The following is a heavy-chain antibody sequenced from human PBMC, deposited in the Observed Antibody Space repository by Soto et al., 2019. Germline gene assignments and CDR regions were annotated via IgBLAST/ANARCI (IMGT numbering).Heavy chain of an antibody. V-gene: IGHV4-59*01. D-gene: IGHD6-13*01. CDR3: AKYRRTEAEGFTLDY. J-gene: IGHJ4*02. CDR1: GDSINNYY. Sequence: TLSLTCTVSGDSINNYYWSWIRQPPGKRLEWIGYIYYTGSTTYNPSLESRVTISVDTSKNQFSLKLNSVNAADTAVYYCAKYRRTEAEGFTLDYWGRGTLVTVSS. CDR2: IYYTGST.